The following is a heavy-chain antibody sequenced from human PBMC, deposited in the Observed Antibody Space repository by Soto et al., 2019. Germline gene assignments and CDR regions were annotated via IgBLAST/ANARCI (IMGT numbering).Heavy chain of an antibody. Sequence: QVQLQESGPRLVEASQTLSLTCTVSNASITSSGYYWSWVRQPPGKRLEWIGYIYHSGSTFYRPSLQSRLTMSVVTSTNQFSLTLRSVTAADTAVYHCARMSGTYYVPDYWGQGTLVTVSS. CDR2: IYHSGST. CDR3: ARMSGTYYVPDY. V-gene: IGHV4-31*03. J-gene: IGHJ4*02. D-gene: IGHD1-26*01. CDR1: NASITSSGYY.